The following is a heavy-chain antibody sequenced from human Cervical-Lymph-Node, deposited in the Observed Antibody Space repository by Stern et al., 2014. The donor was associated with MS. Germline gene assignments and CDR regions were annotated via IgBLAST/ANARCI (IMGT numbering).Heavy chain of an antibody. D-gene: IGHD4-17*01. V-gene: IGHV4-59*01. Sequence: VQLLESGPGLVKPSGTLSLTCTVSGASISPDYWSWIRQAPGMGLEWIGFVSHTGSTLYSPSLKSRVTLSVDTSKNQLSLKLRSVTAADSAVYYSARYGHSYFDYWGHGTLVTVS. CDR1: GASISPDY. J-gene: IGHJ4*01. CDR2: VSHTGST. CDR3: ARYGHSYFDY.